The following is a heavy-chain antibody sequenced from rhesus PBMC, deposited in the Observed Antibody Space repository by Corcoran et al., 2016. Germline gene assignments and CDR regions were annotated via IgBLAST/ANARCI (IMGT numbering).Heavy chain of an antibody. J-gene: IGHJ4*01. CDR3: TRAPAAGGFDY. CDR2: ISPYNGNK. D-gene: IGHD6-25*01. Sequence: QVQLVQSGAEIKQPGASVKLSCKASGYSFPNYYIHWGRQAPGQGLEWIGLISPYNGNKVYAQNFQGRVTITTDTSTTTGYMELSSLRSEDTAVYYCTRAPAAGGFDYWGQGVLVTVSS. CDR1: GYSFPNYY. V-gene: IGHV1-180*01.